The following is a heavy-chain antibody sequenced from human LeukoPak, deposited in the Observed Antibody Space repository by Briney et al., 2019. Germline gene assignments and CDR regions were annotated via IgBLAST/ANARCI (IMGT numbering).Heavy chain of an antibody. CDR1: GFTVSSNY. V-gene: IGHV3-53*01. CDR2: IYSGGTT. J-gene: IGHJ5*02. CDR3: AGGLPRKFDP. D-gene: IGHD3-16*01. Sequence: GGSLRLSCAASGFTVSSNYMNWVRQAPGKGPEWVSVIYSGGTTYYADSVKGRFTISRDDSKNTLYLQMNSLKTDDTAVYYCAGGLPRKFDPWGQGTLVTVSS.